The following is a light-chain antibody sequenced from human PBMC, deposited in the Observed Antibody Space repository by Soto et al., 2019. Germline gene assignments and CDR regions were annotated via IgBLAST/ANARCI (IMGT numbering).Light chain of an antibody. J-gene: IGKJ2*01. V-gene: IGKV3-20*01. Sequence: EVVLTQSPGTLSLSPGEGATLPCRASQSVSRSYLAWYQQKPGQAPRLLIYGVSGRATGIPDRFSGSGSGTDFTLTISRLEPEDFAVYYCQQYGTSPSTFGQGTKLEIK. CDR2: GVS. CDR3: QQYGTSPST. CDR1: QSVSRSY.